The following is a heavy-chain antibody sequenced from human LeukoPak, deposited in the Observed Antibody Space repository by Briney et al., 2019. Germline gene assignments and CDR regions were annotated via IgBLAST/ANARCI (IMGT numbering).Heavy chain of an antibody. Sequence: PGGSLRLSCAASGFTFSSYSMDWVRQAPGKGLEWVSYISSSSTIYYADSVKGRFTISRDNAKNSLYLQMNSLRDEDTAAYYCARSSGALDYWGQGTLVTVSS. CDR2: ISSSSTI. CDR3: ARSSGALDY. CDR1: GFTFSSYS. J-gene: IGHJ4*02. D-gene: IGHD2-15*01. V-gene: IGHV3-48*02.